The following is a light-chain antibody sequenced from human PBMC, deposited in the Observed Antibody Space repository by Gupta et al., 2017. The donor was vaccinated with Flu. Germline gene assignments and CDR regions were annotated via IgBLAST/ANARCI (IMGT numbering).Light chain of an antibody. CDR1: QSVLSTSNKNNY. J-gene: IGKJ1*01. CDR3: QQDDNSPPT. Sequence: DIVLTQSPDSLAVSLGERATFNCRSSQSVLSTSNKNNYLAWYQQKPGQPPKLLIYWASSRESGVPDRLSGRGSVTDFTLTISSLQAEDVAVYYCQQDDNSPPTFGQGTRVEI. V-gene: IGKV4-1*01. CDR2: WAS.